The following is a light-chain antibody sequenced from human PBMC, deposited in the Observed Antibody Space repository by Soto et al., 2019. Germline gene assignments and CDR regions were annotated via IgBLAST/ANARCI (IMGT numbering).Light chain of an antibody. V-gene: IGLV4-69*01. Sequence: QPVLTQSPSASASLGASVKLTCTLSSGHSYYAIAWHQQQPEKGTRYLMKVNGDGSHSKGDGIPDRFSGSSSGAERYLIISSLQSEDEADYYCQTWGTGMVFGGGTKLTVL. CDR3: QTWGTGMV. J-gene: IGLJ3*02. CDR1: SGHSYYA. CDR2: VNGDGSH.